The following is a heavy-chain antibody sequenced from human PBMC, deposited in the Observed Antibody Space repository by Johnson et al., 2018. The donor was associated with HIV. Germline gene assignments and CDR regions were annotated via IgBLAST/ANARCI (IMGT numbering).Heavy chain of an antibody. V-gene: IGHV3-53*01. CDR1: GFTISSNY. Sequence: VQLVESGGGLIQPGGSLRLSCAASGFTISSNYMSWVRQAPGKGLEWVSVIYSGGSTYYADSVKGRFTISRDNSKNTLYLKMNSMRVEDTAVYYCARDPGSSWTVAFAIWGQGTLVTVSS. D-gene: IGHD6-13*01. J-gene: IGHJ3*02. CDR3: ARDPGSSWTVAFAI. CDR2: IYSGGST.